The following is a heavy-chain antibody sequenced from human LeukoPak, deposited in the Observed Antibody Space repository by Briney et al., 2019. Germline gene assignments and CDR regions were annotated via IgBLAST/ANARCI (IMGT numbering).Heavy chain of an antibody. V-gene: IGHV3-74*03. D-gene: IGHD2-2*01. CDR3: VRDWYHAPDY. J-gene: IGHJ4*02. CDR2: VTSDGSST. CDR1: GFTFSSAW. Sequence: PGGSLRLSCAASGFTFSSAWMHWVRQAPGKGLVWVSRVTSDGSSTTYADSVKGRFSSSRDNARNTLYLQMNSLRGEDTVVYYCVRDWYHAPDYWGQGTPVTVSS.